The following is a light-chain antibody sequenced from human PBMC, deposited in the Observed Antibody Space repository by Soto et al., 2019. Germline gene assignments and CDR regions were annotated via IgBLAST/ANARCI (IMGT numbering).Light chain of an antibody. V-gene: IGKV1-12*01. CDR3: QQANSFPLT. CDR1: XGXXXX. CDR2: ATS. Sequence: DIQMTQSPSSVSASVGDRVTITCRASXGXXXXLVWYQQKPGKAPKLLIYATSSLESGVPSRFSGSGSGTDFTLTISSLQPEDFATYYCQQANSFPLTFGGGTKVEIK. J-gene: IGKJ4*01.